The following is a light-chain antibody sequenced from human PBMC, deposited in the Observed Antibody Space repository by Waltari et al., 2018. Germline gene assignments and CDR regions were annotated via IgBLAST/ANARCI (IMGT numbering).Light chain of an antibody. J-gene: IGKJ1*01. CDR3: QQYYSTCQ. V-gene: IGKV4-1*01. CDR2: WAA. CDR1: QSVLHSSNNKNY. Sequence: DIVMTQSPDSLAVSLGERATINCKSSQSVLHSSNNKNYLAWYQQKPGQPPKLLIYWAATRESGVPDRFSGSGYGTDFTLTISSLQAEDVAVYYCQQYYSTCQFGQGTKVEIK.